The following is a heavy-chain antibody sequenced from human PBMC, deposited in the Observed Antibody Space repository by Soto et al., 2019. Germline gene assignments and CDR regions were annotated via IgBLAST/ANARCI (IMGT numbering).Heavy chain of an antibody. J-gene: IGHJ4*02. CDR3: ARKSNGQFDY. CDR1: GYTFTNFG. D-gene: IGHD2-8*01. Sequence: ASVKVSCKASGYTFTNFGISWVRQAPGQGLEWMGWISAYNGNTNYAQKFQGRVTMTTDTSTSTAYMEVRSLRFDDTAMYYCARKSNGQFDYWGQGTLVTVSS. V-gene: IGHV1-18*01. CDR2: ISAYNGNT.